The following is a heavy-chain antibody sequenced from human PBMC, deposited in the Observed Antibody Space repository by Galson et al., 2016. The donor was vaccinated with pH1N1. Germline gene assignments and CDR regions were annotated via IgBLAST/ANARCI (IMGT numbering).Heavy chain of an antibody. CDR1: GYSFSNYY. CDR2: INPNSGGT. D-gene: IGHD3-22*01. Sequence: SVKVSCKASGYSFSNYYIHWVRQAPGQGLEWMGWINPNSGGTKYAQKFQGRVTMIRDASTTTGYMELSRMTSDDTAVYYCAKDRNNYDSSGYYTYYYGFDDWGQGTTVIFAS. V-gene: IGHV1-2*02. J-gene: IGHJ6*02. CDR3: AKDRNNYDSSGYYTYYYGFDD.